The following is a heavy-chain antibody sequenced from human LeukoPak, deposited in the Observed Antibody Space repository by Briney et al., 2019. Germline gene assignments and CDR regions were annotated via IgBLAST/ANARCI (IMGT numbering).Heavy chain of an antibody. V-gene: IGHV3-23*01. CDR3: AKGGDYGGYHFDY. Sequence: GGSLRLSCAASGFTFSSVPMSWVRQAPGKGLEWVSTISGSGRVTYYADSVKGRFTISRDNSKNTLYLQMNSLRAEDTAVYYCAKGGDYGGYHFDYWGQGTLVTVSS. J-gene: IGHJ4*02. CDR2: ISGSGRVT. CDR1: GFTFSSVP. D-gene: IGHD4-23*01.